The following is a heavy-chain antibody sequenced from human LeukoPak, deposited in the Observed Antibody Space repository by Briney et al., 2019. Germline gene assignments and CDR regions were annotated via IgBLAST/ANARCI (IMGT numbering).Heavy chain of an antibody. Sequence: PGGSLRLSCAASGFTFSSYSMTWVRQAPGKGLEWVSSISSSSSYIYYADSVKGRFTISRDNAKNSLYLQMSSLRAEDTAVYYCARGDDYGDYPGAFDIWGQGTMVTVSS. CDR1: GFTFSSYS. D-gene: IGHD4-17*01. J-gene: IGHJ3*02. CDR2: ISSSSSYI. V-gene: IGHV3-21*01. CDR3: ARGDDYGDYPGAFDI.